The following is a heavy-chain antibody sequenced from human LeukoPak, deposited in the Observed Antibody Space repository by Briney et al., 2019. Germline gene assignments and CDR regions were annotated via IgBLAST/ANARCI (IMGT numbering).Heavy chain of an antibody. CDR1: GFTFDDYG. D-gene: IGHD2-2*01. CDR2: INWNGGNT. CDR3: ATQIVIGPAANRASDY. V-gene: IGHV3-20*04. Sequence: GGSLRLSCAASGFTFDDYGMSWVRQAPGKGLEWVSGINWNGGNTGYADSVKGRFTISRDNAKKSLYLQMNSLRAEDTASYYCATQIVIGPAANRASDYWGQGTLVTVSS. J-gene: IGHJ4*02.